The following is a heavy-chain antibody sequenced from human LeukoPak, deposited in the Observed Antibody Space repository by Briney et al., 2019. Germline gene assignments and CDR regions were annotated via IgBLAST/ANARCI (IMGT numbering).Heavy chain of an antibody. CDR3: ARVGRFLEWSHFDY. J-gene: IGHJ4*02. D-gene: IGHD3-3*01. V-gene: IGHV1-69*05. Sequence: SVKVSCKASGGTFSRYTLNWVRQAPGQGLEWMGGISPLFGTANYAQKFQGRVTITTDESTSTAYMELSSLRSEDTAVYYCARVGRFLEWSHFDYWGQGTLVTVSS. CDR1: GGTFSRYT. CDR2: ISPLFGTA.